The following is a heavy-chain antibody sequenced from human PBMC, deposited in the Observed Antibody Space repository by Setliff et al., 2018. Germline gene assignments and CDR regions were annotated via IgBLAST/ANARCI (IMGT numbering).Heavy chain of an antibody. J-gene: IGHJ4*01. D-gene: IGHD3-10*01. CDR1: GGSITSGSNY. CDR2: IDPSGNT. Sequence: SETLSLTCTVSGGSITSGSNYWSWIRQPAGRGLEWMGHIDPSGNTNYHPSLRSRVTISRDTSKNQFSLGLTSVTAADTAVYYCARQAGLRGYYGSNSLYYFDFWGRGTLVTVSS. V-gene: IGHV4-61*09. CDR3: ARQAGLRGYYGSNSLYYFDF.